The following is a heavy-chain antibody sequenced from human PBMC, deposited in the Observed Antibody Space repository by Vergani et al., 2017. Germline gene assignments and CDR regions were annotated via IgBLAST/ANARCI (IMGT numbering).Heavy chain of an antibody. D-gene: IGHD3-22*01. CDR2: IIPIFGTA. V-gene: IGHV1-69*12. Sequence: QVQLVQSGAEVKKPGSSVKVSWKASGGTFSSYAISWVRQAPGQGLEWMGGIIPIFGTANYAKKFQGRVTITADESTSTAYMERSSLRSEDTAVYYCARTSYYYDSSGSLYNWFDPWGQGTLVTVSS. CDR1: GGTFSSYA. J-gene: IGHJ5*02. CDR3: ARTSYYYDSSGSLYNWFDP.